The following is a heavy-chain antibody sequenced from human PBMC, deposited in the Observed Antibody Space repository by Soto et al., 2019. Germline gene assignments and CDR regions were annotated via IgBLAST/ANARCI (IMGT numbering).Heavy chain of an antibody. CDR3: AREPSVGGRGY. Sequence: SETLSLTCTVSGGSISSSSYYWGWIRQPPGKGLEWIGSIYYSGSTYYNPSLKSRVTISVDTSKNQFSLKLSSVTAADTAVYYWAREPSVGGRGYWGQGTLVTVSS. J-gene: IGHJ4*02. CDR2: IYYSGST. CDR1: GGSISSSSYY. V-gene: IGHV4-39*07. D-gene: IGHD3-16*01.